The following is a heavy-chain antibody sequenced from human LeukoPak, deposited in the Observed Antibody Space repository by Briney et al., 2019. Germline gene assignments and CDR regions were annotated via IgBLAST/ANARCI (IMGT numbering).Heavy chain of an antibody. CDR2: IWYDGSNK. V-gene: IGHV3-33*01. CDR1: GFTFSSYG. J-gene: IGHJ4*02. D-gene: IGHD1-26*01. CDR3: ARFARSGRIFDY. Sequence: GRSLRLSCAASGFTFSSYGMHWVRQAPGKGLEWVAVIWYDGSNKYYADSVKGRFTISRDNSKNTLYLQMNSLRAEDTAVYYCARFARSGRIFDYWGQGTLVTVSS.